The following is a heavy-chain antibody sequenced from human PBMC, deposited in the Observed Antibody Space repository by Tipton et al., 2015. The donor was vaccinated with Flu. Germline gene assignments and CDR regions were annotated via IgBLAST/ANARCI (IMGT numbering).Heavy chain of an antibody. CDR1: GYTFTSYD. J-gene: IGHJ5*02. V-gene: IGHV1-8*01. CDR3: ARGSRLWQQLKLNWFDP. CDR2: MNPNSGNT. Sequence: QLVQSGAEVKEPGASVKVSRKASGYTFTSYDINWVRQATGQGLEWMGWMNPNSGNTGYAQKFQGRVTMTRNTSISTAYMELSSLRSEDTAVYYCARGSRLWQQLKLNWFDPWGQGTLVTVSS. D-gene: IGHD6-13*01.